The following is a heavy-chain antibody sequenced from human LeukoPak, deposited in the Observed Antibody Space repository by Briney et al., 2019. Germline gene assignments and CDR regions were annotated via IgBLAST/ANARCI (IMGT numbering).Heavy chain of an antibody. V-gene: IGHV4-4*02. Sequence: SGTLSLTCAVSGGSISSSNWWSWVRQPPGKGLEWIGELYHSGSTNHNPSLKSRVTISVDKSKNQFSLKLSSVTAADTAVYYCAVLGLYYMGAFDLWGQGTMVTVSS. CDR3: AVLGLYYMGAFDL. J-gene: IGHJ3*01. D-gene: IGHD3-10*01. CDR2: LYHSGST. CDR1: GGSISSSNW.